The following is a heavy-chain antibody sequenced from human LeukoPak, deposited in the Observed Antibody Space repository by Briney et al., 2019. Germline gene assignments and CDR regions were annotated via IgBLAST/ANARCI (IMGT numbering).Heavy chain of an antibody. Sequence: ASGKVSCKASGYTFTNYGISWVRQAPGQGPECMEWISAYNDNTNYAQKFQGRLTMTADTSTSTAYMELRSLRSDDTAVYYCARDEVVVTSTLFDPWGQGTLVTVSS. CDR1: GYTFTNYG. V-gene: IGHV1-18*01. CDR2: ISAYNDNT. CDR3: ARDEVVVTSTLFDP. J-gene: IGHJ5*02. D-gene: IGHD2-15*01.